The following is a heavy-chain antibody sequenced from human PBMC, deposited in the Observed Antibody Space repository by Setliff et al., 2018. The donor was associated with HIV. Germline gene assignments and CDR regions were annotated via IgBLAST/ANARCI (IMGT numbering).Heavy chain of an antibody. CDR1: GFTFSRYR. CDR3: ARDAPLYSNYVGYFDY. D-gene: IGHD4-4*01. V-gene: IGHV3-21*04. Sequence: PWGSLRLSCAASGFTFSRYRMNWVRQAPGKGLEWVSSIISDSSYTFYRDSVKGRFTISRDNAKNSLYLQMNSLRAEDTAVYYCARDAPLYSNYVGYFDYWGQGTLVTVSS. CDR2: IISDSSYT. J-gene: IGHJ4*02.